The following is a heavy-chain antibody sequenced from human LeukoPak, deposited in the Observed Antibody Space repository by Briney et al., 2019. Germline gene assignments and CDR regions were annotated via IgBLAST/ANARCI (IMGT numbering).Heavy chain of an antibody. V-gene: IGHV1-2*02. D-gene: IGHD3-3*01. J-gene: IGHJ6*02. CDR3: ARDRGSPRFYDFWSGYYLPYGMDV. Sequence: ASVKVSCKASGYTFTGYYMHWVRQAPGQGLEWMGWINPNSGGTNYAQKFQGRVTMTRDTSISTAYMELSRLRSDDTAVYYCARDRGSPRFYDFWSGYYLPYGMDVRGQGTTVTVSS. CDR1: GYTFTGYY. CDR2: INPNSGGT.